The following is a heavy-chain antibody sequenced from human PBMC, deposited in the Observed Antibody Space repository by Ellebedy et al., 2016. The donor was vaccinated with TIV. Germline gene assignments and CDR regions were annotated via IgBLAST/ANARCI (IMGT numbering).Heavy chain of an antibody. V-gene: IGHV4-39*01. CDR3: ARGPRGSD. D-gene: IGHD3-10*01. Sequence: SETLSLTXTVSGGSISSSSYYWGWIRQPPGKGLEWIGSIYYSGSTYYNPSLKSRVTISVDTSKNQFSLKLSSVTAADTAVYYCARGPRGSDWGQGTLVTVSS. J-gene: IGHJ4*02. CDR1: GGSISSSSYY. CDR2: IYYSGST.